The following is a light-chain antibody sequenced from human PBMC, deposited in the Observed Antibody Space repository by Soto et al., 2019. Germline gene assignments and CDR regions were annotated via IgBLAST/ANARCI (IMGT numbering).Light chain of an antibody. V-gene: IGKV1-6*01. J-gene: IGKJ5*01. CDR1: QDVRNR. Sequence: AIQVTQSPTSLSASVGDRVTITCRTSQDVRNRLGWYQQKPGKAPKLLIYGASSLQGGVSSRFSGSGFGTDFTFTISRLQPEDIATYYCQQYENLPTFGQGTRLEIK. CDR3: QQYENLPT. CDR2: GAS.